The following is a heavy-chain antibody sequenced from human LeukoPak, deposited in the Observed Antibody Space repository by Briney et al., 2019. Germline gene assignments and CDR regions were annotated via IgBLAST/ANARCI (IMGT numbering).Heavy chain of an antibody. D-gene: IGHD3-3*01. J-gene: IGHJ6*03. Sequence: GESLKISCKGSGYSFTSYWIGWVRQMPGKGLEWMGIIYPGDSDTRYSPSFQGQVTISADKSISTAYLQWSSLKASDTAMCFCARSDSRGRYYDFWSGYYGDYYYYMDVWGKGTTVTVSS. CDR3: ARSDSRGRYYDFWSGYYGDYYYYMDV. CDR1: GYSFTSYW. CDR2: IYPGDSDT. V-gene: IGHV5-51*01.